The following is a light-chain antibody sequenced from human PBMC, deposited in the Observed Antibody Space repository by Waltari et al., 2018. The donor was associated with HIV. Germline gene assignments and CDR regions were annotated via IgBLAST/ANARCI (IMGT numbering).Light chain of an antibody. CDR1: SSDVGGYNY. J-gene: IGLJ1*01. V-gene: IGLV2-14*01. CDR3: SSYTSTNNYV. CDR2: EVS. Sequence: QSALTQPASVSGSPGQSITISCTGTSSDVGGYNYVSWYQQHPGKAPKLMISEVSDRPSGVSNRFSGSKSANTASLTISGLQAEDEADYYCSSYTSTNNYVFGTGTKVTVL.